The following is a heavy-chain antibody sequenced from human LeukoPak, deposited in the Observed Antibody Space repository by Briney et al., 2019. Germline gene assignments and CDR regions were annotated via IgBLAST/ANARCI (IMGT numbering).Heavy chain of an antibody. CDR3: ARLGRWLQF. CDR2: IYYSGST. Sequence: SETLSLTCTVSGGSISSYYWSWIRQPPGKGLEWIGYIYYSGSTNYNPSLKSRVTISVDTSKNQFSLKLSSVTAADTAVYYCARLGRWLQFWGQGTLVTVSS. J-gene: IGHJ4*02. V-gene: IGHV4-59*08. D-gene: IGHD5-24*01. CDR1: GGSISSYY.